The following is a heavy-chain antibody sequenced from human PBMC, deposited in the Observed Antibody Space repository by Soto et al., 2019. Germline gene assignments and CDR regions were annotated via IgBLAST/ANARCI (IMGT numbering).Heavy chain of an antibody. CDR2: ISWNSGSI. D-gene: IGHD5-12*01. CDR3: AKAYVLKYGGYGYYFDY. V-gene: IGHV3-9*01. CDR1: GFTFDDYA. Sequence: GGSLRLSCAASGFTFDDYAMHWVRQAPGKGLERVSGISWNSGSIVYADSVKGRFTISRDNAKNSLYLQMNSLRAEDTALYYCAKAYVLKYGGYGYYFDYWGQGTLVTVSS. J-gene: IGHJ4*02.